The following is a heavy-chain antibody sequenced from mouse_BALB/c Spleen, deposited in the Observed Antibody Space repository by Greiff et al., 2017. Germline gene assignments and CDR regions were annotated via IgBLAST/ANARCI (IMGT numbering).Heavy chain of an antibody. CDR2: INPSNGRT. V-gene: IGHV1S81*02. J-gene: IGHJ1*01. CDR1: GYTFTSYW. CDR3: ARRDYYGSSYWYFDV. Sequence: QVQLQQPGAELVKPGASVKLSCKASGYTFTSYWMHWVKQRPGQGLEWIGEINPSNGRTNYNEKFKSKATLTVDKSSSTAYMQLSSLTSEDSAVYSCARRDYYGSSYWYFDVWGAGTTVTVSS. D-gene: IGHD1-1*01.